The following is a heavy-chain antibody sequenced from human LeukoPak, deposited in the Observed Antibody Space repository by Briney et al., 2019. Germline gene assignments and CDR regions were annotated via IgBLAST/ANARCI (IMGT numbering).Heavy chain of an antibody. D-gene: IGHD3-10*01. Sequence: GMTVRLSCAASGFTFSSYDMHWVRQAPGKGLEWVAVISYDGSNKHYADSVKGRFTISRDNSKNTLYLQMNSLRAEDTAVYYCARDAVRYSGGWVFDYWGQGTLVTVSS. CDR2: ISYDGSNK. J-gene: IGHJ4*02. CDR3: ARDAVRYSGGWVFDY. CDR1: GFTFSSYD. V-gene: IGHV3-30-3*01.